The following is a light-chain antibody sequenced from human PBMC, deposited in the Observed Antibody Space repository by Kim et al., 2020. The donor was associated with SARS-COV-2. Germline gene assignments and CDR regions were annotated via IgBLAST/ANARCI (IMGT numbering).Light chain of an antibody. J-gene: IGKJ1*01. CDR2: KAS. CDR3: QQYNGYLRT. CDR1: QSISSW. Sequence: DIQMTQSPSTLSASVGDRVTITCRASQSISSWLARYQQKPGKAPKLLIYKASSLESGVPSRFSGSGSGTEFTLTISSLQPDDFATYYCQQYNGYLRTFGQGTKVDIK. V-gene: IGKV1-5*03.